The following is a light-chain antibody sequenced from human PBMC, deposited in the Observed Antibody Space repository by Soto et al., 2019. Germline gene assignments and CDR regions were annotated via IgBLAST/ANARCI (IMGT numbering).Light chain of an antibody. CDR1: DSICRR. CDR2: DDS. CDR3: QQYNSYSPLT. Sequence: DVPMTQSPSNLSASVGDGVTVXCRASDSICRRFLWFQQTAGKAPNHLVYDDSILESGVQSRFSGSGSGIEFTLTISRLQPGDSATYYCQQYNSYSPLTFGGGTKVDIK. V-gene: IGKV1-5*01. J-gene: IGKJ4*01.